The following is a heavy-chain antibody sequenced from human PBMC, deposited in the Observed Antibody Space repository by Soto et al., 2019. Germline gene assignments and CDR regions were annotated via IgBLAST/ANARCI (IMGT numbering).Heavy chain of an antibody. J-gene: IGHJ5*02. Sequence: PSETLSLTCAVSGSSISSGYYWGWIRQSPGKGLEWIGSVYHTGTTYYNPSFQSRVTISINTSNNQFSLKLRSVTAADAAVYYCARGSGGHSGWGHWSDPCGQGTLVPVSS. CDR1: GSSISSGYY. V-gene: IGHV4-38-2*01. CDR2: VYHTGTT. CDR3: ARGSGGHSGWGHWSDP. D-gene: IGHD2-21*02.